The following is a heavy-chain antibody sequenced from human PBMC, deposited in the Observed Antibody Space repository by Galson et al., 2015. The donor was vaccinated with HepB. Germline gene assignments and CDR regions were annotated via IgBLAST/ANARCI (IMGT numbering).Heavy chain of an antibody. CDR3: ARRARYCSSTSCYQDRGYYYYYMDV. Sequence: SVKVSCKASGGTFSSYAISWVRQAPGQGLEWMGGIIPIFGTANYAQKFQGRVTITADESTSTAYMELSSLRSEDTAVYYCARRARYCSSTSCYQDRGYYYYYMDVWGKGTTVTVSS. CDR1: GGTFSSYA. CDR2: IIPIFGTA. J-gene: IGHJ6*03. D-gene: IGHD2-2*01. V-gene: IGHV1-69*13.